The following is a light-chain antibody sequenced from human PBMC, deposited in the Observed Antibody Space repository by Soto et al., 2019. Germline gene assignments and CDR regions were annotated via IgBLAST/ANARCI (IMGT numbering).Light chain of an antibody. CDR3: QQSSRIPFT. CDR1: ETIGPF. V-gene: IGKV1-39*01. J-gene: IGKJ3*01. CDR2: QTS. Sequence: IQVTQSPSSLSASVGDSVTISCRTNETIGPFLNWYQQRPGKPPKFLMSQTSILKSGVPSRFRGGGSETDFTLTISGLQFEDFATYYCQQSSRIPFTFGPGTTVDIK.